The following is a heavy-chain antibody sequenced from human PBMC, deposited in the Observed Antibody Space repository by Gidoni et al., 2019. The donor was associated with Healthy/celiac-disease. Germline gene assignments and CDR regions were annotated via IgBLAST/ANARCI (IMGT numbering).Heavy chain of an antibody. J-gene: IGHJ5*02. CDR3: ARDAPDIVVVPAVINWFDP. CDR1: GFTFSSYS. V-gene: IGHV3-48*02. CDR2: ISSSSSTI. Sequence: EVQLVESGGGLVQPGGSLRLSCAASGFTFSSYSMNWVRQAPGKGLEWVSYISSSSSTIYYADSVKGRFTISRDNAKNSLYLQMNSLRDEDTAVYYCARDAPDIVVVPAVINWFDPWGQGTLVTVSS. D-gene: IGHD2-2*01.